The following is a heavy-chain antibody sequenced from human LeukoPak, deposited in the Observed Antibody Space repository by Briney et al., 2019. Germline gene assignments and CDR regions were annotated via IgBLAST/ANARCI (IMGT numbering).Heavy chain of an antibody. V-gene: IGHV3-21*06. CDR1: GLTFSTSG. D-gene: IGHD1-26*01. CDR3: VKGLQWELPFDC. CDR2: IGPTGSDR. Sequence: GGSLRLSCTASGLTFSTSGFNWVRQAPGKGLEWVASIGPTGSDRYHADSIKGRFTISRDNANNFLYLQMNSLRAEDTAVYYCVKGLQWELPFDCWGQGTLVTVSS. J-gene: IGHJ4*02.